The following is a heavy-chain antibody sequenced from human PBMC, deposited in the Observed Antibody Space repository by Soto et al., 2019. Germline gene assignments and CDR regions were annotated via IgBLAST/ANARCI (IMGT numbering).Heavy chain of an antibody. J-gene: IGHJ6*02. V-gene: IGHV4-34*01. CDR2: INHSGST. Sequence: SETLSLTCAVYGGSFSGYYWSWIRQPPGKGLEWIGEINHSGSTNYNPSLKSRVTISVDTSKNQFSLKLSSVTAADTAVYYCARGPTVVVRHYYGMDVWGQGTTVTVSS. CDR3: ARGPTVVVRHYYGMDV. D-gene: IGHD2-2*01. CDR1: GGSFSGYY.